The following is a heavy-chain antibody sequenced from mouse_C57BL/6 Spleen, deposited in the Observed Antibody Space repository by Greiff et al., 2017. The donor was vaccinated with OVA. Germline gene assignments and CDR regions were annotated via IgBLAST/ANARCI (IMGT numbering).Heavy chain of an antibody. Sequence: QVQLKESGAELVKPGASVKISCTASGYAFSSYWMNWVKQKPGKGLEWIGQIYPGDGDTNYNGKLKGKATVTADKSSSTDYMQLSSLTSEDSAVYCCSRDVCGSYYCFDYWGQGTTLTVSS. V-gene: IGHV1-80*01. CDR1: GYAFSSYW. J-gene: IGHJ2*01. CDR3: SRDVCGSYYCFDY. CDR2: IYPGDGDT. D-gene: IGHD2-12*01.